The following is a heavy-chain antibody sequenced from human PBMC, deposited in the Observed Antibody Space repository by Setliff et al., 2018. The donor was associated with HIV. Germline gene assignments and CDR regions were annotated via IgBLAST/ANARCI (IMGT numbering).Heavy chain of an antibody. V-gene: IGHV4-39*01. CDR3: ARQGLVLVPASIDWRLPPSPIDY. CDR2: IYYSGST. J-gene: IGHJ4*02. Sequence: SETLSLTCTVSGGSISSNNYCWGWIRQPPGKGLEWIASIYYSGSTYYNPSLKSRITISVDTSKNQLSLRLSSVTAADTAVYYCARQGLVLVPASIDWRLPPSPIDYWGQGALVTVSS. CDR1: GGSISSNNYC. D-gene: IGHD2-2*01.